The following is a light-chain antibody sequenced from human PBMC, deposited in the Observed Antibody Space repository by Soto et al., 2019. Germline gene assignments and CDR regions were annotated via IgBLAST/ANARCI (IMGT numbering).Light chain of an antibody. J-gene: IGKJ4*01. CDR1: QSAGSK. V-gene: IGKV3D-15*01. CDR3: QQYNNWPLT. Sequence: EIVMTQSPATLSVSPGERATLSCRASQSAGSKLAWYQQKPGQALRLLIYGASTRATGIPARFSGSGSGTEFTLTISSLQSEDFAGYYCQQYNNWPLTFGGGTQVEIK. CDR2: GAS.